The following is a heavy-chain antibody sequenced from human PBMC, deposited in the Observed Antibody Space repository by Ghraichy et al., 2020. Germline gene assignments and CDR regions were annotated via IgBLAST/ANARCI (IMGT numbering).Heavy chain of an antibody. CDR3: ATGRRADFWSGYQKYYFDY. D-gene: IGHD3-3*01. V-gene: IGHV1-24*01. CDR2: FDPEDGET. J-gene: IGHJ4*02. CDR1: GYTLTELS. Sequence: ASVKVSCKVSGYTLTELSMHWVRQAPGKGLEWMGGFDPEDGETIYAQKFQGRVTMTEDTSTDTAYMELSSLRSEDTAVYYCATGRRADFWSGYQKYYFDYWGQGTLVTVSS.